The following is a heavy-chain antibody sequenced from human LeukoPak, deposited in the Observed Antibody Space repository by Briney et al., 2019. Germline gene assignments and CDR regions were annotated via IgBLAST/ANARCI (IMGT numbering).Heavy chain of an antibody. CDR3: ASLSGYSYGPSGY. V-gene: IGHV3-48*01. CDR2: ISSGSTTI. Sequence: GGSLRLSCAASGFTFSSYGMNWVRQAPGKGLEWVSYISSGSTTIYYADSVKGRFTISRDNAENSLYLQMNSLRAEDTAVYYCASLSGYSYGPSGYWGQGTLVTVSS. CDR1: GFTFSSYG. J-gene: IGHJ4*02. D-gene: IGHD5-18*01.